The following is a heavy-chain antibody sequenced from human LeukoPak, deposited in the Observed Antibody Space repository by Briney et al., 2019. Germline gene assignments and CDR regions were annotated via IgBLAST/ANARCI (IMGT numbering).Heavy chain of an antibody. CDR3: ARQAGWFAPGSRNSFDY. CDR1: NGSIGSYY. Sequence: SETLSLACTVSNGSIGSYYWSWIRQPPGKGLEWIGYIYNSGSTNYNPSLKSRGTISIDTSKNQFSLKLSSVTAADTAVYYCARQAGWFAPGSRNSFDYWGQGTLVTVSS. D-gene: IGHD3-10*01. V-gene: IGHV4-59*08. J-gene: IGHJ4*02. CDR2: IYNSGST.